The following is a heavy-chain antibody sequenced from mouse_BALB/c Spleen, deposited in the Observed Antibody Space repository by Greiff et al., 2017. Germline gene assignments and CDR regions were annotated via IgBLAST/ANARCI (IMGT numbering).Heavy chain of an antibody. V-gene: IGHV1-7*01. CDR3: ARDGYYEGWFAY. CDR1: GYTFTSYW. CDR2: INPSTGYT. Sequence: VQLQQSGAELAKPGASVKMSCKASGYTFTSYWMHWVKQRPGQGLEWIGYINPSTGYTEYNQKFKDKATLTADKSSSTAYMQLSSLTSEDSAVYYCARDGYYEGWFAYWGQGTLVTVSA. D-gene: IGHD2-3*01. J-gene: IGHJ3*01.